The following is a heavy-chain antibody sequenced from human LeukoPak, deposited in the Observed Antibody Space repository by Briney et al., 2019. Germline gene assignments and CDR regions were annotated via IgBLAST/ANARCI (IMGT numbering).Heavy chain of an antibody. CDR2: IIPIFGTA. D-gene: IGHD6-13*01. CDR3: ASEGIAAAGRLDY. V-gene: IGHV1-69*05. J-gene: IGHJ4*02. Sequence: ASMQVSCEASGYTFTGYYIQLVRQAPGQGLEWMGGIIPIFGTANYAQKFQGRVTITTDESTSTAYMELSSLRSEDTAVYYCASEGIAAAGRLDYWGQGTLVTVSS. CDR1: GYTFTGYY.